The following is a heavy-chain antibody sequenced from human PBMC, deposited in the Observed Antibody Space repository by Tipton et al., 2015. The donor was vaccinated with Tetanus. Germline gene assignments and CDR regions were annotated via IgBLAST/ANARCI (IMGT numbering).Heavy chain of an antibody. V-gene: IGHV4-59*01. CDR1: GGSISTYH. CDR3: ARTSGYLYSSY. CDR2: IDYFGST. D-gene: IGHD3-3*01. Sequence: TLSLTCTVSGGSISTYHWNWIRRSPGKGLEWIGYIDYFGSTKYNPSLKSRVAMSVDTSKNQLSLKLSSVTSADTAVYYCARTSGYLYSSYWGQGTLVTVSS. J-gene: IGHJ1*01.